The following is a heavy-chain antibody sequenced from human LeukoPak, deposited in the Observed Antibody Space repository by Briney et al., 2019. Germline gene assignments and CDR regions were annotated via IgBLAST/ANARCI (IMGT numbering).Heavy chain of an antibody. D-gene: IGHD2-8*02. J-gene: IGHJ4*02. V-gene: IGHV3-23*01. CDR3: AREKGSGYLYWFDY. CDR1: GFTFSSYA. CDR2: ISGSGGST. Sequence: GGSPRLSCAASGFTFSSYAMSWVRQAPGKGLEWVSAISGSGGSTYYADSVKGRFTISRDNSKNTLYLQMNSLRAEDTAVYYCAREKGSGYLYWFDYWGQGTLVTVSS.